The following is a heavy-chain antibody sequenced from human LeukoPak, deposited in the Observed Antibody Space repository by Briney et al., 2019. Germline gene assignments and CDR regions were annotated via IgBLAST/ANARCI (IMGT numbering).Heavy chain of an antibody. J-gene: IGHJ4*02. D-gene: IGHD6-13*01. CDR2: IYHTGST. CDR1: GGSLSSYY. CDR3: ARHMGTYTSSWYPYFDY. V-gene: IGHV4-59*08. Sequence: PSETPSLTCTVSGGSLSSYYWSWIRQPPGKGLEWIGCIYHTGSTNYNPSLKSRVTISIDTSKNQFSLKLTSVTAADTAVYYCARHMGTYTSSWYPYFDYWGQGTLVTVSS.